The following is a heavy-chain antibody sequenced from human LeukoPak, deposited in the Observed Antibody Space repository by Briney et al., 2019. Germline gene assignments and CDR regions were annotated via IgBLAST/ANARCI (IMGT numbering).Heavy chain of an antibody. CDR3: ARDCYYGSGSYCYYYGMDV. V-gene: IGHV3-33*01. Sequence: GGSLRLSCAASGFTFSSYGMHWVRQAPGKGLEWVAVIWYDGSNKYYADSVKGRFTISRGNSKNTLYLQMNSLRAEDTAVYYCARDCYYGSGSYCYYYGMDVWGKGTTVTVSS. CDR2: IWYDGSNK. J-gene: IGHJ6*04. D-gene: IGHD3-10*01. CDR1: GFTFSSYG.